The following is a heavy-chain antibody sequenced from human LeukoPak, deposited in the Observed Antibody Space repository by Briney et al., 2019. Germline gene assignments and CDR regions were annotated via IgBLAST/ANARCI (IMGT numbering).Heavy chain of an antibody. V-gene: IGHV4-59*01. Sequence: SETLSLTCTVSGGSISSYYWSWIRQPPGKGLEWIGYIYYSGSTNYNPSLKSRVTISVDTSKNQFSLKLSSVTAADTAVYYCASHGYGSNWYFDYWGQGTLVTVSS. CDR3: ASHGYGSNWYFDY. D-gene: IGHD6-13*01. J-gene: IGHJ4*02. CDR2: IYYSGST. CDR1: GGSISSYY.